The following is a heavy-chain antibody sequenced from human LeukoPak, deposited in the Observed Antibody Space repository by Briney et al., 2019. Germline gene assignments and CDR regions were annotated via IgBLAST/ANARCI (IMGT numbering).Heavy chain of an antibody. CDR1: GYTFTGYY. CDR2: INPNSGGT. Sequence: ASVKVSCKASGYTFTGYYMHWVRQAPGQGLEWMGWINPNSGGTNYAQKFQGRVTMTRDESTSTVYMELSSLRSEDTAVYYCARGGADSSSWYYYYYYMDVWVKGTTVTVSS. V-gene: IGHV1-2*02. CDR3: ARGGADSSSWYYYYYYMDV. J-gene: IGHJ6*03. D-gene: IGHD6-13*01.